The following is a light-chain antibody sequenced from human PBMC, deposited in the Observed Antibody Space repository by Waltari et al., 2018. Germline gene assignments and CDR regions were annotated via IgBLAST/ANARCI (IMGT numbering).Light chain of an antibody. J-gene: IGKJ2*01. CDR3: QQRSNWPRT. CDR1: QSVSSY. Sequence: EIVLTQSPATLSLSQGESATLSCRASQSVSSYLAWYQQKPGQAPRLRIYDATNKATGIPVRFSGGGSGTEFTRTISGLEPEDFAVYYCQQRSNWPRTFGQGTKLEIK. V-gene: IGKV3-11*01. CDR2: DAT.